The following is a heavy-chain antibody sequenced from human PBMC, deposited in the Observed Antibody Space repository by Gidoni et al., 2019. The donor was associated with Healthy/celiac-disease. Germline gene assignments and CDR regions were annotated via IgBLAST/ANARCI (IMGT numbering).Heavy chain of an antibody. D-gene: IGHD1-26*01. J-gene: IGHJ4*02. CDR2: VSYSGST. Sequence: QLQLQESGPGLVKPSETLSLTCTVSGGSISATNLYWALIRQPPGKGLEWIGGVSYSGSTYYNPSLKSRLTISIDTSKNQFSLRLITVTAADTAIYYCARRFGGTSQRDSWGQGTLVTVSS. CDR1: GGSISATNLY. V-gene: IGHV4-39*01. CDR3: ARRFGGTSQRDS.